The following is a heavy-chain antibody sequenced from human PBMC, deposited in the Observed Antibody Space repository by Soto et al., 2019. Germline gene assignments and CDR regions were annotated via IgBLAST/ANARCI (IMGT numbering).Heavy chain of an antibody. D-gene: IGHD3-3*01. CDR3: AKAVADSGFLGGRSSTSIRDYGMDD. CDR1: GGTFSSYV. J-gene: IGHJ6*02. V-gene: IGHV1-69*01. Sequence: QVQLVQSGPEMKKPGSSVKVSCKASGGTFSSYVISWVRQAPGQGLEWMGGIITIFKTAKYEQKFQDRVTITADESTRTVYMDLSSLSPEDTTLYFCAKAVADSGFLGGRSSTSIRDYGMDDWGQGTPVTVSS. CDR2: IITIFKTA.